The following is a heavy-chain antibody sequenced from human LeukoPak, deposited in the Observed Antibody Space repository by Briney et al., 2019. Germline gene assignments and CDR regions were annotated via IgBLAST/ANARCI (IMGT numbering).Heavy chain of an antibody. CDR1: GGSISSYY. Sequence: ASETLSLTCTVSGGSISSYYWSWIRQPPGKGLEWIGYIYYSGSTNYNPSLKSRVTISVDTSKNQFSLKLSSVTAADTAVYYCARAIFGVVIAQVDYWGQGTLVTVSS. CDR2: IYYSGST. J-gene: IGHJ4*02. D-gene: IGHD3-3*02. CDR3: ARAIFGVVIAQVDY. V-gene: IGHV4-59*12.